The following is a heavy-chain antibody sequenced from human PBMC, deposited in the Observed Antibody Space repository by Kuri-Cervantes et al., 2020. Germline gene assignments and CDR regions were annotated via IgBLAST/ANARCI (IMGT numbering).Heavy chain of an antibody. Sequence: GGSLRLSCAASGFTFSSSWMHWVCQAPEKGLEWVADIKCDGSEKYYVDSVKGRLTISRDNAKNSLYLQMNSLGPEDTALYYCVRDSVSSGFSRDGAFDVWGPGTLVTVSS. V-gene: IGHV3-52*01. CDR1: GFTFSSSW. CDR3: VRDSVSSGFSRDGAFDV. CDR2: IKCDGSEK. J-gene: IGHJ3*01. D-gene: IGHD3-22*01.